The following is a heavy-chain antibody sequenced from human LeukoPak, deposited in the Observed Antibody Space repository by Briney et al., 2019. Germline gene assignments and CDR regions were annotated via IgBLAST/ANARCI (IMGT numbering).Heavy chain of an antibody. J-gene: IGHJ4*02. D-gene: IGHD5-18*01. Sequence: SETLSLTCAVYGGSFSGYYWSWIRQPPGKGLEWIGEINHSGSTNYNPSLKSRVTISVDTSKNQFSLKLSSVTAADTAVYYCARASPWIQEWGYFDYWGQGTLVTVSS. V-gene: IGHV4-34*01. CDR3: ARASPWIQEWGYFDY. CDR1: GGSFSGYY. CDR2: INHSGST.